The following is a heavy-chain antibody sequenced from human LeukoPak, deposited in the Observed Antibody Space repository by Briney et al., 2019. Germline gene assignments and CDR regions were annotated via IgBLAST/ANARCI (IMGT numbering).Heavy chain of an antibody. D-gene: IGHD3-22*01. CDR3: AKQAYDSPRTDFDY. J-gene: IGHJ4*02. Sequence: PGRSLRLSCAASGFTFSSYGMHWVRQAPGKGLEWVAVISFDGNNKYYADSVKGRFTISRDNSKNTLYLQMNSLRAEDTAIYYCAKQAYDSPRTDFDYWGQGTLVTVSS. V-gene: IGHV3-30*18. CDR2: ISFDGNNK. CDR1: GFTFSSYG.